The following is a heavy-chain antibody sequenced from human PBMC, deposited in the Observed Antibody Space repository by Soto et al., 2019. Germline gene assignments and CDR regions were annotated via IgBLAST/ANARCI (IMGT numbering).Heavy chain of an antibody. CDR3: AKDPGYCSSTSCPYYYYYYMDV. CDR2: ISYDGSNK. CDR1: GFTFSSYC. V-gene: IGHV3-30*18. J-gene: IGHJ6*03. Sequence: GGSLRLSCAASGFTFSSYCMHWVRQAPGKGLEWVAVISYDGSNKYYADSVKGRFTISRDNSKNTLYLQMNSLRAEDTAVYYCAKDPGYCSSTSCPYYYYYYMDVWGKGTTVTVSS. D-gene: IGHD2-2*03.